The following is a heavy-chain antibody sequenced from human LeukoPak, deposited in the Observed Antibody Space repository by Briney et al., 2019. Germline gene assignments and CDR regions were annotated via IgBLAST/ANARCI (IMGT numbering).Heavy chain of an antibody. CDR1: GLTFSSYV. V-gene: IGHV3-48*04. CDR3: ARDRGGSYSAIDY. Sequence: PGGSLRLSCAASGLTFSSYVNWVRQAPGKGLEWVSFISSSSSTIYYADSVKGRFTISRDNAKNSLYLQMNSPRAEDTAVYYCARDRGGSYSAIDYWGQGTLVTVSS. J-gene: IGHJ4*02. CDR2: ISSSSSTI. D-gene: IGHD1-26*01.